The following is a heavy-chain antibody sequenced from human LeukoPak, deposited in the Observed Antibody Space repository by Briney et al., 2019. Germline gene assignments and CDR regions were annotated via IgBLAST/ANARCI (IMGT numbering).Heavy chain of an antibody. CDR3: ARVDSGRYYGHDY. D-gene: IGHD1-26*01. Sequence: GASVKVSCKASGYTFTSYYMHWVRQAPGQGLEWMGIINPSGGSTSYAQKFQGRVTMTTDTSTNTAYMDLRSLRSDDTAMYYCARVDSGRYYGHDYWGQGTLVTVTS. CDR1: GYTFTSYY. J-gene: IGHJ4*02. V-gene: IGHV1-46*01. CDR2: INPSGGST.